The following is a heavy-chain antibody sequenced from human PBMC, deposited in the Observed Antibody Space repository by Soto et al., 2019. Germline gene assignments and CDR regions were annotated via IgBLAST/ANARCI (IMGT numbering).Heavy chain of an antibody. Sequence: GESLKISCKGSGYSFTSYWIGWVRQMPGKGLEWMGIIYPGDSDTRYSPSFQGQVTISADKSISTAYLQWTSLKASDTAMYYWASSWRGVYSIVWYNSSGYYNCVLYVWGQGTKVTVSS. J-gene: IGHJ6*02. D-gene: IGHD6-19*01. CDR3: ASSWRGVYSIVWYNSSGYYNCVLYV. CDR1: GYSFTSYW. V-gene: IGHV5-51*01. CDR2: IYPGDSDT.